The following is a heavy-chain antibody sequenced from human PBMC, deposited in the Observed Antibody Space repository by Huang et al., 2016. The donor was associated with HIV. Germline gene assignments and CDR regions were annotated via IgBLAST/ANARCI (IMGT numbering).Heavy chain of an antibody. CDR1: GGTFISYA. V-gene: IGHV1-69*01. J-gene: IGHJ4*02. CDR2: IIPVFHTE. Sequence: QVQLVQSGAEVKKPGSSVKVSCKASGGTFISYAISWVRQAPGQGLEWMGGIIPVFHTENVAQKCQGRVTITADASTRTAYMVLSSLRSEDTAVYYCATSPRGPDCGDECYRLYWGQGTLVTVSS. CDR3: ATSPRGPDCGDECYRLY. D-gene: IGHD2-21*01.